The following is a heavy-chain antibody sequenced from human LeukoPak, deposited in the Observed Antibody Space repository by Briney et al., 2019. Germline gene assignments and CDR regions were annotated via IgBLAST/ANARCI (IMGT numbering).Heavy chain of an antibody. CDR2: INHSGST. D-gene: IGHD5-12*01. CDR1: GGSFSGYY. V-gene: IGHV4-34*01. J-gene: IGHJ5*02. CDR3: ARGVGGYSGHNWFDP. Sequence: PSETLSLTCAVYGGSFSGYYWSWIRQPPGKGLEWIGEINHSGSTNYNPSLKSRVTISVDTSKNLFSLKLSSVTAADTAVYYCARGVGGYSGHNWFDPWGQGTLVTVSS.